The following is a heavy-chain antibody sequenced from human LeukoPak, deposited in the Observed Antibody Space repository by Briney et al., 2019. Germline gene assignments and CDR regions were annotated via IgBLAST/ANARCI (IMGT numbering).Heavy chain of an antibody. J-gene: IGHJ4*02. Sequence: GGSLRLSCAASGFTFGSFAMHWVRQAPGXXXEWMAVISYDGSSKYYADSVKGRFTISRDNSKNTLYLQMNSLRPEDAAVYFCARDSRPIGNGHYWGQGTLVIVSS. CDR3: ARDSRPIGNGHY. CDR2: ISYDGSSK. D-gene: IGHD1-1*01. V-gene: IGHV3-30-3*01. CDR1: GFTFGSFA.